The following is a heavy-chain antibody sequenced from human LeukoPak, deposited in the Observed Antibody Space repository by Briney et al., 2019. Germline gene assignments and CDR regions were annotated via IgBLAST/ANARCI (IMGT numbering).Heavy chain of an antibody. CDR2: INHSGST. CDR1: GGSFSGYY. J-gene: IGHJ5*02. CDR3: ASSRWDIVVVPAAPGRNWFDP. V-gene: IGHV4-34*01. Sequence: PSETLSLTCAVYGGSFSGYYWSWIRQPPGKGLEWIGEINHSGSTNYNPSLKSRVTISVDTSKNQFSLKLSSVTAADTAVYYCASSRWDIVVVPAAPGRNWFDPWGQGTLVTVSS. D-gene: IGHD2-2*01.